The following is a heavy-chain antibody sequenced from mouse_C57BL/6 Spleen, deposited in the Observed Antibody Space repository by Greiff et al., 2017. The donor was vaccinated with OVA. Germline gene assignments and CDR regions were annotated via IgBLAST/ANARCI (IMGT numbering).Heavy chain of an antibody. CDR2: IYPGGGYT. J-gene: IGHJ3*01. CDR3: AREEGYSNPFAY. Sequence: QVQLQQSGAELVRPGTSVKMSCKASGYTFTNYWIGWAKQRPGHGLEWIGDIYPGGGYTNYNEKFKGKATLTADNSSSTAYMQFSSLTSEDSAIYYCAREEGYSNPFAYWGQGTLVTVSA. V-gene: IGHV1-63*01. D-gene: IGHD2-5*01. CDR1: GYTFTNYW.